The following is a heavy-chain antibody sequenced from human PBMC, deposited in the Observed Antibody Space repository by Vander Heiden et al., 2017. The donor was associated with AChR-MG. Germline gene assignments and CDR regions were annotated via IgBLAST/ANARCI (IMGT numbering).Heavy chain of an antibody. CDR3: ARQRAGVVPAAPDWFDP. CDR2: IYYSGST. J-gene: IGHJ5*02. D-gene: IGHD2-2*01. Sequence: QLQLQESGPGLVKPSETLSLTCTVSGGSISSSSYYWGWIRQPPGKGLEWIGSIYYSGSTYYNPSLKSRVTISVDTSKNQFSLKLSSVTAADTAVYYCARQRAGVVPAAPDWFDPWGQGTLVNVSS. V-gene: IGHV4-39*01. CDR1: GGSISSSSYY.